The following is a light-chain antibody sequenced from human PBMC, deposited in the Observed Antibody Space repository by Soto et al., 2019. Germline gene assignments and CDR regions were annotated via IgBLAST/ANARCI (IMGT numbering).Light chain of an antibody. CDR2: GAS. Sequence: EIVLTQSPGTLSLSPGERATLSCRASQSVSSTYLIWYQQKPGQAPRLLIYGASSRATGVPDRFSGGGSGTDFTLTISRLEPEDFAVYYCQQRSNWPELTFGGGTKVEIK. J-gene: IGKJ4*01. V-gene: IGKV3D-20*02. CDR1: QSVSSTY. CDR3: QQRSNWPELT.